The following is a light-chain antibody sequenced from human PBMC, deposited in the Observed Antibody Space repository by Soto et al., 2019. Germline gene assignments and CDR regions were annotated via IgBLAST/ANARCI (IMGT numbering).Light chain of an antibody. Sequence: QSVLTQLPPPSRSPGPSVTISCPGNSSDVGGYNYVSWYQQHPGKAPKLMIYEVSKRPSGVPDRFSGSKSGNTASLTVSGLQAEDEADYYCSSYAGSSTYVFGTGTKVTVL. CDR2: EVS. CDR3: SSYAGSSTYV. V-gene: IGLV2-8*01. J-gene: IGLJ1*01. CDR1: SSDVGGYNY.